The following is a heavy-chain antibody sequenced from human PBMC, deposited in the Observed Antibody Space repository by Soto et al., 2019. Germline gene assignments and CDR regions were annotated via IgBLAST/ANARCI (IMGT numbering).Heavy chain of an antibody. V-gene: IGHV3-53*01. CDR2: IYSGGST. J-gene: IGHJ1*01. Sequence: EVQLVESGGGLIQPGGSLRLSCAASGFTVSSNYMSWVRQAPGKGLEWVSVIYSGGSTYYADSVKGRFTISRDNSKNSLYLQMNSLRAADTGVYYCARDGVESGYPEDFQHGGQGTLVTVSS. CDR1: GFTVSSNY. D-gene: IGHD3-3*01. CDR3: ARDGVESGYPEDFQH.